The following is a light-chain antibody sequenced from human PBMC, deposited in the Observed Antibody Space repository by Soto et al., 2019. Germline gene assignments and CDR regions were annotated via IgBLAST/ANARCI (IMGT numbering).Light chain of an antibody. J-gene: IGKJ1*01. CDR2: GAS. Sequence: EIVMTQSPATLSVSPGERATLSCRASQSVSSNLAWYQQKPGHAPRLLLYGASTRATGIPARFSGSGSGTEFALTISSLQSEDFAVYYFEQYNNWWTFGHGTKGEIK. V-gene: IGKV3-15*01. CDR3: EQYNNWWT. CDR1: QSVSSN.